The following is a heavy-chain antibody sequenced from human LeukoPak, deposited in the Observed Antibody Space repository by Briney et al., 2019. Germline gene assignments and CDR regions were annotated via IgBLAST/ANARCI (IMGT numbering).Heavy chain of an antibody. J-gene: IGHJ6*04. V-gene: IGHV3-30*04. D-gene: IGHD2-8*01. CDR2: ISYDGSNK. Sequence: GGSLRLSSAASGFTFSSYAMHWVRQAPGKGLEWVAVISYDGSNKYYADSVKGRFTISRDNSKNTLYLQMNSLRAEDTAVYYCARDVLGDGMDVWGKGTTVTVSS. CDR3: ARDVLGDGMDV. CDR1: GFTFSSYA.